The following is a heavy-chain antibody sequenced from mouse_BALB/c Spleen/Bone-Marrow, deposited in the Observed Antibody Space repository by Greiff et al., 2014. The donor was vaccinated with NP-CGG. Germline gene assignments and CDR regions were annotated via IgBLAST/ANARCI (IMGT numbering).Heavy chain of an antibody. V-gene: IGHV7-3*02. CDR2: IRNKANGYTT. CDR3: ARDDYYAMDY. CDR1: GFTFTDYY. Sequence: EVQLVESGGGLVQPGGSLRLSCATSGFTFTDYYMSWVRQPPGKALEWLGFIRNKANGYTTEYSASVKGRFTISRDNSQSILYLQMNILRAEGSATYYCARDDYYAMDYWGQGTSVTVSS. J-gene: IGHJ4*01.